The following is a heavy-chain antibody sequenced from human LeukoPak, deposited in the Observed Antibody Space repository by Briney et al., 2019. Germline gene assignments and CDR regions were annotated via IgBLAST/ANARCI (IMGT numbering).Heavy chain of an antibody. V-gene: IGHV3-21*01. CDR1: GFTVSSYA. Sequence: GGSLRLSCAASGFTVSSYAMSWVRQAPGKGLEWVSSISSSSGDIYYGDSVKGRFTISRDNAKNSLYLQINSLRAEDTAVYYCARDRLSSSWYVFDYWGQGTLVTVSS. CDR2: ISSSSGDI. CDR3: ARDRLSSSWYVFDY. J-gene: IGHJ4*02. D-gene: IGHD6-13*01.